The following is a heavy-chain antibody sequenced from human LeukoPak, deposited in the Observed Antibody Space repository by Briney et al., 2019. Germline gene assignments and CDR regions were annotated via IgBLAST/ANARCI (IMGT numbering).Heavy chain of an antibody. V-gene: IGHV3-23*01. CDR1: GFTFSSYA. Sequence: GGSLRLSCAASGFTFSSYAMSWVRQAPGKGLEWVSAISGSGGSTYYADSVKGRFTISRDNSKNTLYLQMNSLRAEDTAVYYCAKDLEAYYYDSSGSDDAFDIWGQGTMVTVSS. D-gene: IGHD3-22*01. J-gene: IGHJ3*02. CDR2: ISGSGGST. CDR3: AKDLEAYYYDSSGSDDAFDI.